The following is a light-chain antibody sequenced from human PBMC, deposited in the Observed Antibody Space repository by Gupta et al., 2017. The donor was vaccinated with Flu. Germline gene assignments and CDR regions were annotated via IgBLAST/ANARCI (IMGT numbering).Light chain of an antibody. CDR2: AAS. CDR1: QSVRSY. Sequence: DTQMNKSSSYLSESVADRVSITCRASQSVRSYLNWYQQKSGGAPKLLIYAASILHSGVPSRVSGSGSGTDCTLTITNLQPEDLATYYGQQCYDEHAFTFGGGTKVDMK. CDR3: QQCYDEHAFT. J-gene: IGKJ4*01. V-gene: IGKV1-39*01.